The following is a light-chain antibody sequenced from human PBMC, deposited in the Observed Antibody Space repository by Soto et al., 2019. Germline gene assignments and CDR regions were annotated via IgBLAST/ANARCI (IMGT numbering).Light chain of an antibody. CDR2: KAS. CDR1: QSISSW. Sequence: DIQMTQSPSTLSASVGDRVTITCRASQSISSWLAWYQQKPGEAPKLLIYKASNLESGVPSRFSGSGSGTEFTLTISSLQPDDFATYYCQQYKSYCTFGPGTKVDMK. V-gene: IGKV1-5*03. J-gene: IGKJ3*01. CDR3: QQYKSYCT.